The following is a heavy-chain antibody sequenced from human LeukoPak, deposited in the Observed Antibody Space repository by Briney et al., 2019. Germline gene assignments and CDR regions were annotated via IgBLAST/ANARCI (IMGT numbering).Heavy chain of an antibody. Sequence: SETLSLTCTVSGYSISSGYYWCWSRQPPGKGLEGRVGIYHSGSSYYNPSLKRRVTISVDTSKNHFSLKVTSVTAADTAVYYCARGVRLTPVYSWFASWGQGTLVAVSS. CDR2: IYHSGSS. V-gene: IGHV4-38-2*02. J-gene: IGHJ5*01. D-gene: IGHD4-17*01. CDR3: ARGVRLTPVYSWFAS. CDR1: GYSISSGYY.